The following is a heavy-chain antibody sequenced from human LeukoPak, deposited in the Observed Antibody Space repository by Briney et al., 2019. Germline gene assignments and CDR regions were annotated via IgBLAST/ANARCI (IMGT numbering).Heavy chain of an antibody. V-gene: IGHV5-51*01. CDR1: GYSFTSYW. CDR3: ARPVGATLHFDY. D-gene: IGHD1-26*01. J-gene: IGHJ4*02. Sequence: GESLKISCKGSGYSFTSYWIGWVRQMPGKGLEWMGSMFPGDSDIIYSPSFQGQVTISADKSISTAYLQWSSLKPSDTAMYYCARPVGATLHFDYWGRGTLVTVSS. CDR2: MFPGDSDI.